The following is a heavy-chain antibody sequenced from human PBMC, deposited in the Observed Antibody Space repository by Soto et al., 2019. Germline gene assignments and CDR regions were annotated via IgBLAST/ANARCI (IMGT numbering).Heavy chain of an antibody. D-gene: IGHD3-10*01. J-gene: IGHJ4*02. V-gene: IGHV3-33*01. CDR2: IWYDGSNK. CDR3: ARDWYYYGSGSYYFDY. CDR1: GFTFSSYG. Sequence: QVQLVESGGGVVQPGRSLRLSCAASGFTFSSYGMHWVRQAPGKGLEWVAVIWYDGSNKYYADSVKGRFTISRDNSKNTLYLQTNSLRAEDTAVYYCARDWYYYGSGSYYFDYWGQGTLVTVSS.